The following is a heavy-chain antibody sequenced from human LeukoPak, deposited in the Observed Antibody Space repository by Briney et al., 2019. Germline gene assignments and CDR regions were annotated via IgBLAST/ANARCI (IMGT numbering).Heavy chain of an antibody. Sequence: GGSLRLSCAASGFTFSSYAMSWVRQAPGKGLEWVSAISGSGGSTYYADSVKGRFTISRDNSKNTLYLQMNSLRAEDTAVYYCAKPGSPYCSSTSCYQYYYYGMDVWGQGTTVTVSS. CDR3: AKPGSPYCSSTSCYQYYYYGMDV. CDR1: GFTFSSYA. D-gene: IGHD2-2*01. J-gene: IGHJ6*02. V-gene: IGHV3-23*01. CDR2: ISGSGGST.